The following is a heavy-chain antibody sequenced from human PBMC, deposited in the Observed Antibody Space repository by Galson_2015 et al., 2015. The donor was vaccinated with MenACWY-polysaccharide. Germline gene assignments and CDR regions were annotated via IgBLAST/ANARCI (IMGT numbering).Heavy chain of an antibody. V-gene: IGHV3-48*02. D-gene: IGHD1-26*01. CDR1: GFTFSSYS. J-gene: IGHJ4*02. CDR2: ISSSYTI. Sequence: LRLSCAASGFTFSSYSMNWVRQAPGKGLEWVSYISSSYTIYYADSVKGRFTISRDNAKNSLYLQMNSLRDEDTAVYYCARVLKGLVGATPDYWGQGTLVIVSS. CDR3: ARVLKGLVGATPDY.